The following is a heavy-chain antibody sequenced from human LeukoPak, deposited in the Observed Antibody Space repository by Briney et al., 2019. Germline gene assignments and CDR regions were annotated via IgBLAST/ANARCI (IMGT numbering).Heavy chain of an antibody. D-gene: IGHD6-19*01. CDR2: IRGSGGGK. CDR1: GFTFSSYA. Sequence: GGSLRLSCAASGFTFSSYAMSWVRQPPGKGLEGVSAIRGSGGGKYYADSVKGRFTISRDNSKNTLYLQMNSLRDEDTALYYCAKAGIGVVGYFDYWGQGTLVTVSS. J-gene: IGHJ4*02. V-gene: IGHV3-23*01. CDR3: AKAGIGVVGYFDY.